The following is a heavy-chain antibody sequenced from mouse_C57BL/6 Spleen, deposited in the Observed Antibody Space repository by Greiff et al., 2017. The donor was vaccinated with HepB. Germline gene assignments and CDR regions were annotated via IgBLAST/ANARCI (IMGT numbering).Heavy chain of an antibody. Sequence: EVKVVDSGGGLVKPGGSLKLSCAASGFTFSDYGMHWVRQAPEKGLEWVAYISSGSSTIYYADTVKGRFTISRDNAKNTLFLQMTSLRSEDTAMYYCARGYDGYYYAMDYWGQGTSVTVAS. D-gene: IGHD2-3*01. J-gene: IGHJ4*01. CDR2: ISSGSSTI. CDR3: ARGYDGYYYAMDY. V-gene: IGHV5-17*01. CDR1: GFTFSDYG.